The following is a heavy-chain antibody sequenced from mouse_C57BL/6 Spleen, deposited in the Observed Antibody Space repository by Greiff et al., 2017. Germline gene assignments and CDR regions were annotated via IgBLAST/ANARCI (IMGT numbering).Heavy chain of an antibody. D-gene: IGHD2-4*01. Sequence: QVQLQQSGAELVKPGASVKISCKASGYAFSSYWMNWVKQRPGKGLEWIGQIYPGDGATTYNGKFKGKATLTADNSSSTAYMQLSSLTSEDSAVYFCARLGDYESGPYAMDYWGQGTSVTVSS. CDR3: ARLGDYESGPYAMDY. CDR2: IYPGDGAT. CDR1: GYAFSSYW. J-gene: IGHJ4*01. V-gene: IGHV1-80*01.